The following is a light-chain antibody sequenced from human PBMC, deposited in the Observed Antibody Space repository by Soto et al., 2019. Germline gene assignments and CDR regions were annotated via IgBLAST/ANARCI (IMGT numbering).Light chain of an antibody. CDR3: ETWDSNIRV. CDR2: LEGSGNY. CDR1: SGHSTYS. Sequence: QPVLTQSSSASASLGSSVKLTCTLSSGHSTYSIAWHQQQPGKAPRYLMKLEGSGNYNKGSGVPDHFSGSSSGADRYLTISNLQFEDEADYYCETWDSNIRVFGGGTKLTVL. V-gene: IGLV4-60*02. J-gene: IGLJ3*02.